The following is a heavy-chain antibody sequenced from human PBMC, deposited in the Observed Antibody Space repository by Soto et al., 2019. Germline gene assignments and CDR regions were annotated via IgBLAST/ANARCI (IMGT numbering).Heavy chain of an antibody. CDR3: ARDKRWSGGSCFDY. CDR1: GFTFSSYS. Sequence: EVQLVEGGGGLVKPAGSLRLSCAASGFTFSSYSMNWVRQAPGKGLEWVSSISSSSSYIYYADSVKGRFTISRDNAKNSLYLQMNSLRAADTAVYYCARDKRWSGGSCFDYWGQGTLVTVSS. CDR2: ISSSSSYI. V-gene: IGHV3-21*01. D-gene: IGHD2-15*01. J-gene: IGHJ4*02.